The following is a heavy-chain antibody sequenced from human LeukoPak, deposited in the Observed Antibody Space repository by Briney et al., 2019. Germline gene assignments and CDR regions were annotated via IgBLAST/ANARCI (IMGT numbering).Heavy chain of an antibody. V-gene: IGHV3-53*01. D-gene: IGHD3-10*01. J-gene: IGHJ5*02. CDR3: GGITMVRGVIT. CDR2: IYSGGST. CDR1: GFTVSSNY. Sequence: GGSLRLSCAASGFTVSSNYMSWVRQAPGKGLEWVSVIYSGGSTYYTDSVKGRLTISRENYKNTLYLQMNTLRADDTAVEYCGGITMVRGVITWGQGTLVTVSS.